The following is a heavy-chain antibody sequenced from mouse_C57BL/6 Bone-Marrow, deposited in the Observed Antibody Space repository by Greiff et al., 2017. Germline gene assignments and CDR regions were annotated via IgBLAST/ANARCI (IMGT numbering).Heavy chain of an antibody. V-gene: IGHV1-9*01. J-gene: IGHJ3*01. CDR1: GYTFTGYW. CDR2: IFPGSGNT. CDR3: AREGDGYCVGPFAY. Sequence: VQLQQSGAELMKPGASVKLSCKATGYTFTGYWIEWVKQRPGHGLEWIGEIFPGSGNTNYNEKFKGKATFTADTSSNTAYMQLSSLTTEDSAISYGAREGDGYCVGPFAYWGQGNLITVSA. D-gene: IGHD2-3*01.